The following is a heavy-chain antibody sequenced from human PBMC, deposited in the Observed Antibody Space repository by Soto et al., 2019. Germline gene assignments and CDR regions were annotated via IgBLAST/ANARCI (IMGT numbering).Heavy chain of an antibody. Sequence: QVQLVESGGGVVQPGRSLRLSCAASGFMFSNHGMHWVRQAPGKGLEWVAVIWSEGNNRYYADSVKGRFTISRDNSKNTLYLQTNSLRAEDTAVYYCVRGDNWNDEASDYWGQGTLVTVSS. J-gene: IGHJ4*02. V-gene: IGHV3-33*01. D-gene: IGHD1-1*01. CDR1: GFMFSNHG. CDR3: VRGDNWNDEASDY. CDR2: IWSEGNNR.